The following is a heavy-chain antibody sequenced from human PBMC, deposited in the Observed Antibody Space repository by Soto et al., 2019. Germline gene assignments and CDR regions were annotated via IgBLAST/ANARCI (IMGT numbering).Heavy chain of an antibody. CDR2: IYAGGAT. CDR1: GFTVSGNY. J-gene: IGHJ6*02. D-gene: IGHD2-21*01. CDR3: ARDKLYCGVMSCCPRDFYGMDV. Sequence: VQLVETGGGLIQPGGSLRLSCTASGFTVSGNYMSWVRQAPGKALEWVSVIYAGGATSYADSVKGRFTISRDNSKNTVYLQMNNLRAEDTAVYHSARDKLYCGVMSCCPRDFYGMDVWGQGTTVTVSS. V-gene: IGHV3-53*02.